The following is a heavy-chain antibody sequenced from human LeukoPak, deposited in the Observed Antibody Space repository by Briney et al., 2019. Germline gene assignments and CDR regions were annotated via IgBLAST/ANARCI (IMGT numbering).Heavy chain of an antibody. CDR1: GGSISSSSYY. CDR3: AKHGLHYYDRTHLDY. J-gene: IGHJ4*02. Sequence: SETLSLTCTVSGGSISSSSYYWGWIRQPPGKGLEWIGSIYYSGSTYYNPSLKSRVTISVDTSKNQFSLKLSSVTAADTAVYYCAKHGLHYYDRTHLDYWGQGTLVTVSS. V-gene: IGHV4-39*07. D-gene: IGHD3-22*01. CDR2: IYYSGST.